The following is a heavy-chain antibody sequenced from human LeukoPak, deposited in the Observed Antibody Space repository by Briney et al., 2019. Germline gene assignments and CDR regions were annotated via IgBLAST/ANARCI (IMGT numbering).Heavy chain of an antibody. D-gene: IGHD6-13*01. J-gene: IGHJ4*02. CDR2: IYWDDDK. V-gene: IGHV2-5*02. CDR1: GSSLSTNKVG. Sequence: SGPTLLKPAQTLTLTCTFSGSSLSTNKVGVGWIRQPPGKALEWLALIYWDDDKRYSPSLKSRLTITKDTSKNQVVLTMTNMDPVDTATYYCAHTDRAAATSWGQGTLVTVSS. CDR3: AHTDRAAATS.